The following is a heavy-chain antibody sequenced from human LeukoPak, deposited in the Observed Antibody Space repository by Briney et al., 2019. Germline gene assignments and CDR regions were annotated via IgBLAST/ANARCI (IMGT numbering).Heavy chain of an antibody. V-gene: IGHV3-11*04. Sequence: SGGSLRLSCAASGFTISDYYMSWIRQSPGKGLEWVSYISSSGSAIYYADSVKGRFTISRDNAKNSLYLQMNSLRAEDTAVYYCARVGRNYFDYWGQGTLVTVSS. J-gene: IGHJ4*02. CDR1: GFTISDYY. CDR3: ARVGRNYFDY. D-gene: IGHD3-10*01. CDR2: ISSSGSAI.